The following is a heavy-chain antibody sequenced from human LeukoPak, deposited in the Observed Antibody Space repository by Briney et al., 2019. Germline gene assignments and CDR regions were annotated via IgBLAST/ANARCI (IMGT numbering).Heavy chain of an antibody. Sequence: PSETLSLTCTVSGGSISSYYWSWIRQPPGKGLEWIGYIYYSGSTNYNPSLKSRVTISVDTSKNQFSLKLNSVTAADTAVYYCERVGRGYSYGPFDSWGQGTLVTVSS. D-gene: IGHD5-18*01. CDR3: ERVGRGYSYGPFDS. V-gene: IGHV4-59*01. CDR2: IYYSGST. J-gene: IGHJ4*02. CDR1: GGSISSYY.